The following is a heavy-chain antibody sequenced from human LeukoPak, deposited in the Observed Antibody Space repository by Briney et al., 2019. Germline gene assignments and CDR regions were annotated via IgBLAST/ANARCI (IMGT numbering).Heavy chain of an antibody. CDR3: VRDYDYAPDY. V-gene: IGHV3-48*02. J-gene: IGHJ4*02. CDR2: IRYSGVTM. Sequence: QPGGSLILSCVASGFTFSNYNMNWVRQAPGKGLEWVSNIRYSGVTMYYADSVKGRFTISRDNARNSLYLQMNSLRDEDTAVYYCVRDYDYAPDYWGQGTLVTVSS. D-gene: IGHD4-17*01. CDR1: GFTFSNYN.